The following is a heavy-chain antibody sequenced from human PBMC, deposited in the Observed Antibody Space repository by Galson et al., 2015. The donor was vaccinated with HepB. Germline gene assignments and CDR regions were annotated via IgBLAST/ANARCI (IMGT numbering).Heavy chain of an antibody. J-gene: IGHJ4*02. CDR3: AKDPRRGYSYGYVSYFDY. D-gene: IGHD5-18*01. V-gene: IGHV3-30*04. CDR1: GFTFSSYA. CDR2: ISYDGSNK. Sequence: SLRLSCAASGFTFSSYAMHWVRQAPGKGLEWVAVISYDGSNKYYADSVKGRFTISRDNSKNTLYLQMNSLRAEDTAVYYCAKDPRRGYSYGYVSYFDYWGQGTLVTVSS.